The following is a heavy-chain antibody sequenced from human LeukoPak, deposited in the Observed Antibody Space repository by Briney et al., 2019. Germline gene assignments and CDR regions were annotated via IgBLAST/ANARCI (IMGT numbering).Heavy chain of an antibody. V-gene: IGHV4-39*01. CDR3: ARLNFPTMDV. Sequence: SETLSLTCTVSGGSISSSSYYWGWIRQPPGKGLEWIGSIYYSGSTCYNPPLKSRVTISVDTSKNRFSLKLSSVTAADTAVYYCARLNFPTMDVWGQGITVTVSS. J-gene: IGHJ6*02. CDR2: IYYSGST. CDR1: GGSISSSSYY.